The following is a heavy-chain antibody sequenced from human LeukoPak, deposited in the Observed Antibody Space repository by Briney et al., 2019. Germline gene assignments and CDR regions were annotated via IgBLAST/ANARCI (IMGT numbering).Heavy chain of an antibody. CDR2: ISYDGSNK. J-gene: IGHJ4*02. CDR1: GFTFSSYA. Sequence: GGSLRLSCAASGFTFSSYAMHWVRQAPGKGLEWVAVISYDGSNKYYADSVKGRFTISRDNSKNTLYLQMNSLRPEDTSVYYCAKDRPSSSWYYFDYWGQGTQVTVSS. V-gene: IGHV3-30*04. D-gene: IGHD6-13*01. CDR3: AKDRPSSSWYYFDY.